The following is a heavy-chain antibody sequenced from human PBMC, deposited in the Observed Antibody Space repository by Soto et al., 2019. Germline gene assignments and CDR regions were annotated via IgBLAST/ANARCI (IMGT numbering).Heavy chain of an antibody. CDR2: INAGNGNT. V-gene: IGHV1-3*01. CDR3: ARALGVVTDDY. J-gene: IGHJ4*02. D-gene: IGHD2-15*01. Sequence: QVQLVQSGAEVKKPGASVKVSCKASGYTFTRYAMHWVRQAPGQRLEWMGWINAGNGNTKYSQKFQGRVTITRDTSASTAYMELSSLRSEDTAVYYCARALGVVTDDYWGQGTLVTVSS. CDR1: GYTFTRYA.